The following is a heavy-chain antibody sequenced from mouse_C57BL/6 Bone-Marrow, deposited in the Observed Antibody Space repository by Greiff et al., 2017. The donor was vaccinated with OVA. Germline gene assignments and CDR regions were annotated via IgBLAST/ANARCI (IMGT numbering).Heavy chain of an antibody. V-gene: IGHV1-26*01. CDR3: ARNGYFDV. Sequence: VQLQQSGPELVKPGASVKISCKASGYTFTDYYMNWVKQSHGQSLEWIGDINPNNGGTSYNQKFKGKATLTVDTSSSTAYLELRSLTSEDAAVYYWARNGYFDVWGTGTTVTVSS. CDR2: INPNNGGT. J-gene: IGHJ1*03. CDR1: GYTFTDYY.